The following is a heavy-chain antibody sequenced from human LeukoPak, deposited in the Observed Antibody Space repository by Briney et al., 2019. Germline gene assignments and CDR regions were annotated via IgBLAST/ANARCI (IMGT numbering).Heavy chain of an antibody. CDR2: ISYDGSNK. CDR3: AKPHGDFYYGSGSAYDY. D-gene: IGHD3-10*01. CDR1: GFTFSSYG. V-gene: IGHV3-30*18. Sequence: GRSLRLSCAASGFTFSSYGMHWVRQAPGKGLEGVAVISYDGSNKYYADSVKGRFTISRDNSKNTLYLQINSLRAEDTAVYYCAKPHGDFYYGSGSAYDYWGQGTLVTVSS. J-gene: IGHJ4*02.